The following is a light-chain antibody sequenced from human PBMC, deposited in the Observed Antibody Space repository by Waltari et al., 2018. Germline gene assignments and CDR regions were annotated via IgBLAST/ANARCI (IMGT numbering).Light chain of an antibody. J-gene: IGKJ1*01. V-gene: IGKV4-1*01. Sequence: DIVMTQSPDSLAVSLGERATINCKSSQSVLYSSNNMNYLAWYQQKSGQPPKLLIYWAFTRESGVPGRFSGSGSGTAFTLTISSLQSEDAAVYYCQQYYSNPWTFGQGTKVQI. CDR3: QQYYSNPWT. CDR1: QSVLYSSNNMNY. CDR2: WAF.